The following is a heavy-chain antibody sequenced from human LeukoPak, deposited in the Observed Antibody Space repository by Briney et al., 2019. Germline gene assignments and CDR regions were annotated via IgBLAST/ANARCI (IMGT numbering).Heavy chain of an antibody. J-gene: IGHJ4*02. V-gene: IGHV3-33*01. Sequence: GGSLRLSCVVSGFTFSSYGMHWLRQAPGKGLEWVAVIWYDVSKMFYGDSVKGRFSVSRDDSRNTLYLQMSSLRVEDTAVYYCTRDGGSGIDYWGQGTLVTVSS. D-gene: IGHD3-16*01. CDR3: TRDGGSGIDY. CDR1: GFTFSSYG. CDR2: IWYDVSKM.